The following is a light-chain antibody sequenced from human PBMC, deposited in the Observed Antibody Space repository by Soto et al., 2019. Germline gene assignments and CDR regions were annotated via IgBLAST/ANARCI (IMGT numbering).Light chain of an antibody. Sequence: EVVLTQSPGTLSLSPGERATLSCRASQSVSGSDLAWYQQKPGQAPRLLISGVSNRATGAPDRFSGSGSGTAFTLTISSLEPEDFAVFYCHQYGISHPTFGPRTEADI. CDR3: HQYGISHPT. V-gene: IGKV3-20*01. J-gene: IGKJ1*01. CDR1: QSVSGSD. CDR2: GVS.